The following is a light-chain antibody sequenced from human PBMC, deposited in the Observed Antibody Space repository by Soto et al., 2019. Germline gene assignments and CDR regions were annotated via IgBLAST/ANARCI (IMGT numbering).Light chain of an antibody. CDR3: QQYDTLSFT. Sequence: DIQMTQSPSSLSASVGDRVTITCQASQDISNYLNWYQQKLGKAPKLLIYDASNLEPGVPSRFSGSGSGTKFMFTISSLQPEDIATYYCQQYDTLSFTFGPGTKVDLK. CDR2: DAS. CDR1: QDISNY. J-gene: IGKJ3*01. V-gene: IGKV1-33*01.